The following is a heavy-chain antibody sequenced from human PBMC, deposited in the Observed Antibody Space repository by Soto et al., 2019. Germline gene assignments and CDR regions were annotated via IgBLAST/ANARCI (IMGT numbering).Heavy chain of an antibody. CDR3: ARVGSFCTGSTCSGF. CDR1: GTSFSDYW. CDR2: INPKGGV. J-gene: IGHJ1*01. D-gene: IGHD2-8*02. V-gene: IGHV4-34*01. Sequence: QVQLHQWGTGLLRPCETLSLTCEVSGTSFSDYWWSWVRQAPGKGLEWIAEINPKGGVKYNLSLKSRLRSSVDLSNRQFSLEMTSVTAADTAVYYCARVGSFCTGSTCSGFWGQGTQVNVSS.